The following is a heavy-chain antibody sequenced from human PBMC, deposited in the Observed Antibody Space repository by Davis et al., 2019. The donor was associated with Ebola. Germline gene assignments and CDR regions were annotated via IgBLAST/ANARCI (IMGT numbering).Heavy chain of an antibody. Sequence: MPGGSLRLSCTVSGGSISSYYWSWIRQPPGKGLEWIGYIYYSGSTNYNPSLKSRVTISVDTSKNQFSLKLSSVTAADTAVYYCASALGIYSPPDYWGQGTLVTVSS. CDR3: ASALGIYSPPDY. V-gene: IGHV4-59*08. J-gene: IGHJ4*02. CDR1: GGSISSYY. D-gene: IGHD5-12*01. CDR2: IYYSGST.